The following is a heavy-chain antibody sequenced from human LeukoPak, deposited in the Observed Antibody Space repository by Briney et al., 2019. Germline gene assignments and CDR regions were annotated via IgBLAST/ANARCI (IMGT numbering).Heavy chain of an antibody. V-gene: IGHV1-18*01. Sequence: GASVKVSCKASGYTFTIYGISWVRQAPGQGLEWMGWISAYNGNTNYAQKLQGRVTMTTDTSTSTAHMELRSLRSDDTAVYYCARQVPAAGWFDPWGQGTLVTVSS. CDR2: ISAYNGNT. CDR3: ARQVPAAGWFDP. CDR1: GYTFTIYG. J-gene: IGHJ5*02. D-gene: IGHD2-2*01.